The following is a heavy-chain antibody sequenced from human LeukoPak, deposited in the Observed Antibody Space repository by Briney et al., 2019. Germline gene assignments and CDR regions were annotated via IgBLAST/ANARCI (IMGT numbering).Heavy chain of an antibody. V-gene: IGHV4-30-2*02. D-gene: IGHD6-13*01. CDR1: GGSISSGGYS. J-gene: IGHJ4*02. Sequence: SQTLSLTCAVSGGSISSGGYSWSWIRQPPGKGLEWIGYIYHSGSTYYNPSLKSRVTISVDTSKNQFSLKLSSVTAADTAVYYCAGGRYSSSWYEIDYWGRGTLVTVSS. CDR2: IYHSGST. CDR3: AGGRYSSSWYEIDY.